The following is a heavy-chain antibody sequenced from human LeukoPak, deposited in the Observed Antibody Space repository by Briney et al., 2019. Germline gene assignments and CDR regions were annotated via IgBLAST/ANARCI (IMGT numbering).Heavy chain of an antibody. J-gene: IGHJ4*02. D-gene: IGHD2-15*01. Sequence: ASVKVSCKASGYTFTSYYMHWVRQAPGQGLEWMGIINPSGGSTSYAQKFQGRVTMTRDTSTSTVYMELSSPRSEDTAVYYCARVRGYCSGGSCRGGFDYWGQGTLVTVSS. CDR2: INPSGGST. CDR3: ARVRGYCSGGSCRGGFDY. V-gene: IGHV1-46*01. CDR1: GYTFTSYY.